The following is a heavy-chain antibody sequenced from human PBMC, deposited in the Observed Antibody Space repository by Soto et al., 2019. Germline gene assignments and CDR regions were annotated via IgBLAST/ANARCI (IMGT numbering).Heavy chain of an antibody. CDR2: VNPYTGNI. CDR3: ARVTIFGVVILPQLDY. D-gene: IGHD3-3*01. CDR1: GYTFLSYG. Sequence: QVQLVQSGAEVKKPGASVKVTCKASGYTFLSYGISWVRQAPGQGLEWMGWVNPYTGNIDYAQRFQGRVSMTTDTSTTTAYMVVRSLRFDDTAVYYCARVTIFGVVILPQLDYWGHGTLVTVSS. V-gene: IGHV1-18*01. J-gene: IGHJ4*01.